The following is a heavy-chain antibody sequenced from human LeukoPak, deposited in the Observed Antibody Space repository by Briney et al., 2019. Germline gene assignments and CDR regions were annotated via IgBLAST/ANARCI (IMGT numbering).Heavy chain of an antibody. Sequence: GGSLRLSCAASGFTFSSFGMHWVRQAPGKGLEWVAIISYHGGDKNYGDSVKGRFAISRDNSKNTLYLQMNSLRAEDTAVYYCVKEESTYYFDYWGQGILVTVSS. CDR1: GFTFSSFG. J-gene: IGHJ4*02. CDR3: VKEESTYYFDY. CDR2: ISYHGGDK. D-gene: IGHD3-16*01. V-gene: IGHV3-30*18.